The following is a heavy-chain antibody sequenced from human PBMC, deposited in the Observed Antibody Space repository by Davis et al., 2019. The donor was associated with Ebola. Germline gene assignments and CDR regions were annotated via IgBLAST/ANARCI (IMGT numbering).Heavy chain of an antibody. CDR2: IYNGGST. V-gene: IGHV3-53*01. CDR3: AAEGRSSRPGY. CDR1: GFTVSSNY. J-gene: IGHJ4*02. Sequence: GESLKISCAASGFTVSSNYMSWVRQAPGKGLEWVSVIYNGGSTYYADSVKGRFTISRDNSKNTLHLQMNGLRAEDTAIYYCAAEGRSSRPGYWGQGTLVTVSS. D-gene: IGHD3-10*01.